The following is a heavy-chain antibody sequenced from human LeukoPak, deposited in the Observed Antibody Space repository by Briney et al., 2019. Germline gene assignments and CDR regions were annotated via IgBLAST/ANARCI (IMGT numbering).Heavy chain of an antibody. CDR3: ARSSESYDSSGYYSYYFDY. J-gene: IGHJ4*02. D-gene: IGHD3-22*01. CDR2: IYYSGST. CDR1: GGSFSGYY. V-gene: IGHV4-59*01. Sequence: SETLSLTCAVYGGSFSGYYWSWIRQPPGKGLEWIGYIYYSGSTNYNPSLKSRVTISVDTSKNQFSLKLSSVTAADTAVYYCARSSESYDSSGYYSYYFDYWGQGTLVTVSS.